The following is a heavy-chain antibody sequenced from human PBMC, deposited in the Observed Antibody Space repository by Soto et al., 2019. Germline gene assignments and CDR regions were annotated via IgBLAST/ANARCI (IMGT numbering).Heavy chain of an antibody. CDR1: GGSVSSGSYY. CDR2: IYYSGST. CDR3: ARGRLAAAGRLSTFDY. D-gene: IGHD6-13*01. V-gene: IGHV4-61*01. Sequence: PSATLSLTCTVSGGSVSSGSYYWSWIRQPPGKGLEWIGYIYYSGSTNYNPSLKSRVTISVDTSATTVYMELTSLTSEDTAVYYCARGRLAAAGRLSTFDYWGQGSLVTVSS. J-gene: IGHJ4*02.